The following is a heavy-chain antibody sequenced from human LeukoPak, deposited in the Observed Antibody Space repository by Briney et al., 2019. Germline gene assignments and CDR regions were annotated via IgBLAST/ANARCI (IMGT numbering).Heavy chain of an antibody. D-gene: IGHD1-26*01. V-gene: IGHV3-23*01. Sequence: PGGSLRLSCAASGFTFSSYAMSWVRQAPGKGLEWVSAISGSGGSTYYADSVKGRFTISRDNSKDTLYLQMNSLRAEDTAVYYCAKGEGWELSSYYFDYWGQGTLVTVSS. CDR3: AKGEGWELSSYYFDY. J-gene: IGHJ4*02. CDR2: ISGSGGST. CDR1: GFTFSSYA.